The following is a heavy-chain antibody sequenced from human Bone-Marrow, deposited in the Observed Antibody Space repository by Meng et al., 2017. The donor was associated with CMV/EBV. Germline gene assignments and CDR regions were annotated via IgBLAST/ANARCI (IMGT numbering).Heavy chain of an antibody. CDR2: IKSKTDGGTI. CDR1: GFTFRNHW. J-gene: IGHJ4*02. D-gene: IGHD3-22*01. Sequence: GESLKISCAVSGFTFRNHWMNWVRQAPGKGLEWVGRIKSKTDGGTIDYAAPVKARFTISRDDSKNTLYVQMNSLKTEDTAVYYCTTDTSGYVYWGQGTLVTVSS. CDR3: TTDTSGYVY. V-gene: IGHV3-15*01.